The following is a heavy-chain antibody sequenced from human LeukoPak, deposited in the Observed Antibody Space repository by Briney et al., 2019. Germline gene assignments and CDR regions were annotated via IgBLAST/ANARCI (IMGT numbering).Heavy chain of an antibody. CDR2: ISYSGRT. J-gene: IGHJ5*02. V-gene: IGHV4-39*01. D-gene: IGHD1-14*01. CDR3: ARDQQYQRPAGWFDP. CDR1: DGSISSNSYY. Sequence: SETLSLTCTVSDGSISSNSYYWGWIRQPPGKGLEWIGSISYSGRTYYNPSLESRVTISVDASKNQFSLELNSVTAADTAVYYCARDQQYQRPAGWFDPWGQGTLVTVSS.